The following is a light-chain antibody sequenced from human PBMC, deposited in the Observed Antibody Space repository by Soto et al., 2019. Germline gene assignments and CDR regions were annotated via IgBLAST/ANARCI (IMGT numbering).Light chain of an antibody. CDR1: QSISSY. J-gene: IGKJ1*01. CDR2: AAS. Sequence: DLQMTQSPSSLSASVGDRVTIACRASQSISSYLNWYQQKPGKAPKVLIYAASSLESGVPSRFSGSGSGTDFTLTISSLQPEDFATYYCQQSYSTPRTFCQGTKVEIK. CDR3: QQSYSTPRT. V-gene: IGKV1-39*01.